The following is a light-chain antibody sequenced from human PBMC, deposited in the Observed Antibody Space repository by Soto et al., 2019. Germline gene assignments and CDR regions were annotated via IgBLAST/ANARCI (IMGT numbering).Light chain of an antibody. J-gene: IGKJ1*01. CDR2: GAS. V-gene: IGKV3-20*01. CDR3: QQYGSSPSWT. CDR1: RSLGSD. Sequence: SAGTASLTPGDTATLSCRAGRSLGSDLAWYQQKPGQAPRLLIYGASSRATVIPDRFSGSGSGTDFTLTISRLEPEDFAVYYCQQYGSSPSWTFGQVTMV.